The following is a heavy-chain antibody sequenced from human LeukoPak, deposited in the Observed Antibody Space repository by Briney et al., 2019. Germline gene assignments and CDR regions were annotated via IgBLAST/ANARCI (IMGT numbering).Heavy chain of an antibody. CDR1: GGTFSSYA. V-gene: IGHV1-69*04. CDR2: IIPILGIA. J-gene: IGHJ4*02. D-gene: IGHD6-19*01. CDR3: ARDQSSFPYSSGYLSYYFDY. Sequence: GASVKVSCKASGGTFSSYAISWVRQAPGQGLEWMGRIIPILGIANYAQKFQGRVTITADKSTSTAYMELSSLRSEDTAVYYCARDQSSFPYSSGYLSYYFDYWGRGTLVTVSS.